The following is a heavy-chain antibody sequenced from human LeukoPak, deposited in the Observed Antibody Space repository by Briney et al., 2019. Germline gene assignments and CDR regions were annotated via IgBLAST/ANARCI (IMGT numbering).Heavy chain of an antibody. D-gene: IGHD5-18*01. CDR2: INSDGSTP. V-gene: IGHV3-74*01. CDR1: GFTFSTYW. Sequence: GGSLRLSCAASGFTFSTYWMHWVRQAPGKGLVWVSRINSDGSTPSYADSVKGRFTISRDNAKNTMYLQMNSLRAEDTAVYYCATSSDTAMVFDYWGQGTLVTVSS. J-gene: IGHJ4*02. CDR3: ATSSDTAMVFDY.